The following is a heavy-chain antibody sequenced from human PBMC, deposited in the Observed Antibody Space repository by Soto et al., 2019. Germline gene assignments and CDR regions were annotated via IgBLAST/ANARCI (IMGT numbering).Heavy chain of an antibody. D-gene: IGHD3-22*01. CDR2: IYHSGST. V-gene: IGHV4-30-2*01. CDR1: GGSISSGGYS. Sequence: SLTCAVSGGSISSGGYSWSWIRQPPGKGLEWIGYIYHSGSTYYNPSLKSLVTISVDRSKNQFSLKLSSVTAADTAVYYCAREPRKNYYDSSGPHRGVYIWGQGTMVTVSS. J-gene: IGHJ3*02. CDR3: AREPRKNYYDSSGPHRGVYI.